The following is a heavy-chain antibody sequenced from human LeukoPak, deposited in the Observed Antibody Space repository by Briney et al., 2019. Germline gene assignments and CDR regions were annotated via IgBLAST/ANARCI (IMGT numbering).Heavy chain of an antibody. CDR3: ARGTKSSSQQFHCYYMDV. CDR2: INPNSGGT. V-gene: IGHV1-2*02. Sequence: GASVKVSCKASGYTFTGYYMHWVRQAPGQGLEWMGWINPNSGGTNYAQKFQGRVTMTRDTSISTAYMELSRLRSDDTAVYYCARGTKSSSQQFHCYYMDVWGKGTTVTVSS. D-gene: IGHD6-6*01. J-gene: IGHJ6*03. CDR1: GYTFTGYY.